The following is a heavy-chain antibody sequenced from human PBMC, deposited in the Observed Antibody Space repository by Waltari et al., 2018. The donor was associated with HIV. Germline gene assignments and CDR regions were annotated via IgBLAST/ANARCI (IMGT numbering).Heavy chain of an antibody. V-gene: IGHV3-21*01. CDR3: ARDSGPYYYDSSGYASFDY. D-gene: IGHD3-22*01. CDR1: GFTFSRYS. CDR2: SSSGSSYI. J-gene: IGHJ4*02. Sequence: EVQLVESGGGLVKPGGSLRLSCAASGFTFSRYSMNWVRQAPGKGLGWFSSSSSGSSYIYYADSVKGRFTISRDNAKNSLYLQMNSLRAEDTAVYYCARDSGPYYYDSSGYASFDYWGQGTLVTVSS.